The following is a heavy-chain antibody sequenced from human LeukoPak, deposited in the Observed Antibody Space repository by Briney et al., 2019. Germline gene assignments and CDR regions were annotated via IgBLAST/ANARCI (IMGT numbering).Heavy chain of an antibody. CDR1: GFTFSSYG. Sequence: GGSLRLSCAASGFTFSSYGMHWVRQAPGKGLEWVAVIWYDGSNKYYADSVKGRFTISRDNSKNTLYLQMNSLRAEDTAVYYCARDSTRDTAMALVYWGQGTLVTVSS. J-gene: IGHJ4*02. V-gene: IGHV3-33*01. CDR2: IWYDGSNK. CDR3: ARDSTRDTAMALVY. D-gene: IGHD5-18*01.